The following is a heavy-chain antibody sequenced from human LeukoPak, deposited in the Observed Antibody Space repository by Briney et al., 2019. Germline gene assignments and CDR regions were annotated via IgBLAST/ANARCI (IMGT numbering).Heavy chain of an antibody. Sequence: ASVKVSCKASGYTFTSYGISWVRQAPGQGLEWMGWISAYNGNTNYAQKLQGRVTMTTDTSTSTAYMELRSLRSDDTAVYYCARDLTRFNFGGNPPGYRGQGTLVTVSS. J-gene: IGHJ4*02. V-gene: IGHV1-18*01. CDR2: ISAYNGNT. CDR3: ARDLTRFNFGGNPPGY. CDR1: GYTFTSYG. D-gene: IGHD4-23*01.